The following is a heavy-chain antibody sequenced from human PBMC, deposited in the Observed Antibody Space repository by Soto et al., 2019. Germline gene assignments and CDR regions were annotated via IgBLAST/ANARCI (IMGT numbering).Heavy chain of an antibody. Sequence: EVQLLESGGGLVQPGGSLRVACAASGFTFSSLAMSWVRQAPGKGLEWVSVISGSGDSTYYADSVKGRFTISRDNSKNTLYLQMNSLRAEDTALYYCAKAASSTVTSPGQWGQGTLVTVSS. V-gene: IGHV3-23*01. CDR3: AKAASSTVTSPGQ. CDR2: ISGSGDST. D-gene: IGHD4-17*01. J-gene: IGHJ4*02. CDR1: GFTFSSLA.